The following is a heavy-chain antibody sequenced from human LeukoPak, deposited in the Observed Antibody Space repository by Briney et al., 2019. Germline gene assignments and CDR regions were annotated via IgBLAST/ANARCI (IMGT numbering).Heavy chain of an antibody. CDR2: INHSGST. D-gene: IGHD3-10*01. CDR1: GGSFSGYY. V-gene: IGHV4-34*01. CDR3: ARGDPPRSQVGDWFDP. J-gene: IGHJ5*02. Sequence: PSETLSLTCAVYGGSFSGYYWSWIRQPPGKGLEWIGEINHSGSTNYNPSLKSRVTISVDTSKNQFSLKLSSVTAADTAVYYCARGDPPRSQVGDWFDPWGQGTLVTVSS.